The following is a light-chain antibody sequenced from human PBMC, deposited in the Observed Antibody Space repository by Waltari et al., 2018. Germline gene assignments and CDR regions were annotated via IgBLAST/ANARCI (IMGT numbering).Light chain of an antibody. J-gene: IGKJ1*01. CDR1: QSIDSW. CDR3: QQYNSDSQN. CDR2: DAS. Sequence: DIQMTQSPSTLSASVGDRVPITCRASQSIDSWLAWYQQKPGKDPKLLIYDASSLERGVPSRFSGSGSGTEFTLTISSLQPNDFATYYCQQYNSDSQNFGQGTKVEIK. V-gene: IGKV1-5*01.